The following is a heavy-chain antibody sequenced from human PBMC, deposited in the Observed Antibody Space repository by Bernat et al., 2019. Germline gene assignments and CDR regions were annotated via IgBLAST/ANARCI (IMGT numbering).Heavy chain of an antibody. V-gene: IGHV3-21*01. Sequence: EVQLVESGGGLVKPGGSLRLSCAASGFTFSSYSMNWVRQAPGKGLEWVSSISSSSSYIYYADSVKGRFTISRDNAKNSLYLQMNSLRAEDTAVYYCARGGGSDYATWFDPWGQGTLVTVSS. CDR2: ISSSSSYI. CDR3: ARGGGSDYATWFDP. D-gene: IGHD1-26*01. J-gene: IGHJ5*02. CDR1: GFTFSSYS.